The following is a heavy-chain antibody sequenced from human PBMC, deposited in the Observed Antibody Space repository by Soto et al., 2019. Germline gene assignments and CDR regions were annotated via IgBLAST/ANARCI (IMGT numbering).Heavy chain of an antibody. CDR2: IYYSGST. Sequence: LSETLSLTCTVSGGSISSYYWSWIRQPPGKGLEWIGYIYYSGSTNYNPSLKSRVTISVDTSKNQFSLKLSSVTAADTAVYYCARVRQYYYDSSGYYNWFDPWGQGTLVTVSS. V-gene: IGHV4-59*01. J-gene: IGHJ5*02. CDR3: ARVRQYYYDSSGYYNWFDP. CDR1: GGSISSYY. D-gene: IGHD3-22*01.